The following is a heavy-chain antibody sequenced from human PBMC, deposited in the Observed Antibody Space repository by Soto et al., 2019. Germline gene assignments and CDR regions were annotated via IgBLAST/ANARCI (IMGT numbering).Heavy chain of an antibody. Sequence: DLEWIGYIYYSGSTYYNPSLKSRVTISVDTSKNQFSLKLSSVTAADTAVYYCARVSPYGKTTDYWGQGTLVTVSS. D-gene: IGHD4-17*01. CDR3: ARVSPYGKTTDY. J-gene: IGHJ4*02. V-gene: IGHV4-31*02. CDR2: IYYSGST.